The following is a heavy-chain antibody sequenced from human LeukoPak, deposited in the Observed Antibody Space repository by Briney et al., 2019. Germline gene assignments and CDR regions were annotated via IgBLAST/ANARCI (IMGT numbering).Heavy chain of an antibody. CDR2: ISSSSSYI. J-gene: IGHJ5*02. CDR3: ARDFPVVVPAASLNWFDP. CDR1: GFTFSSYS. D-gene: IGHD2-2*01. Sequence: GGSLRLSCAASGFTFSSYSMNWVRQAPGKGLEWVSSISSSSSYIYYADSVKGRFTISRDNAKTSLYLQMNSLRAEDTAVYYCARDFPVVVPAASLNWFDPWGQGTLVTVSS. V-gene: IGHV3-21*01.